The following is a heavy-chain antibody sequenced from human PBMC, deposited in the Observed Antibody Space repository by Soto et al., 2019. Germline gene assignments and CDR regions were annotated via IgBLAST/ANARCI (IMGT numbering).Heavy chain of an antibody. CDR2: IYHSGST. J-gene: IGHJ4*02. Sequence: SETLSLTCAVSGVSISSSDYSWSWIRQPPGKGLEWIGYIYHSGSTYYNPSLKSRVTISVDTSKNQFSLKLSSVTAADTAVYYCARGKTVAAAGPFDYWGQGTLVTVSS. D-gene: IGHD6-13*01. CDR1: GVSISSSDYS. V-gene: IGHV4-30-2*05. CDR3: ARGKTVAAAGPFDY.